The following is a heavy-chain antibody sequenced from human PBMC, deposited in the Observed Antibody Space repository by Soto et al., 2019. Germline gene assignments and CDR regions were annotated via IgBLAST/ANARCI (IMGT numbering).Heavy chain of an antibody. D-gene: IGHD3-10*01. Sequence: VGSLRLSCAASGFTFDDYTMHWVRQAPGKGLEWVSLISWDGGSTYYADSVKGRFTISRDNSKNSLYLQMNSLRTEDTALYYCAKDPMVRGVIWPYYFDYWGQGTLVTVSS. CDR1: GFTFDDYT. J-gene: IGHJ4*02. CDR3: AKDPMVRGVIWPYYFDY. CDR2: ISWDGGST. V-gene: IGHV3-43*01.